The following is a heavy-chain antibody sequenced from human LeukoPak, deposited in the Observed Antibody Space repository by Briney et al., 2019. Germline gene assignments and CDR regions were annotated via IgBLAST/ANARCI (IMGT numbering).Heavy chain of an antibody. V-gene: IGHV4-31*03. CDR3: ARSKERFGELYDY. CDR1: GGSISSGGYY. D-gene: IGHD3-10*01. CDR2: IYYSGST. Sequence: SETLSLTCTVSGGSISSGGYYWSWIRQHPGKGLEWIGYIYYSGSTYYNPSLKSRVTISVDTSKNQFSLKLSSVTAADTAVHYCARSKERFGELYDYWGQGTLVTVSS. J-gene: IGHJ4*02.